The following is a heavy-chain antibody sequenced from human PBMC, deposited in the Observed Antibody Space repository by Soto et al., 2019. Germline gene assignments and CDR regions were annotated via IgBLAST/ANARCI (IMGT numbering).Heavy chain of an antibody. CDR3: ARAPKVSGSSQTRPDF. V-gene: IGHV4-34*01. Sequence: SETLSLTCSIYSGSFSGYYWSWIRQPPGKGLEWIGEISQSGNTNYSPSLKGRVSISIDTSKKQFSLNLASVSAADTAVYYCARAPKVSGSSQTRPDFWGQGTLVTASS. CDR1: SGSFSGYY. D-gene: IGHD6-6*01. J-gene: IGHJ4*02. CDR2: ISQSGNT.